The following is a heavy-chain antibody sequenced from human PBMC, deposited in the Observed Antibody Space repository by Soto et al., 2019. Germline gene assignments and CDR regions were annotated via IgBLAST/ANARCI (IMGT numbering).Heavy chain of an antibody. J-gene: IGHJ6*02. CDR2: IYYSGST. CDR1: GGSISSSSYY. Sequence: SETLSLTCTVSGGSISSSSYYWGWIRQPPGKGLEWIGSIYYSGSTYYNPSLKSRVTISVDTSKNQFSLKLSSVTAADTAVYYCARLLGYCSSTSCYSPFYYYGMDVWGQGTTVTV. V-gene: IGHV4-39*01. D-gene: IGHD2-2*02. CDR3: ARLLGYCSSTSCYSPFYYYGMDV.